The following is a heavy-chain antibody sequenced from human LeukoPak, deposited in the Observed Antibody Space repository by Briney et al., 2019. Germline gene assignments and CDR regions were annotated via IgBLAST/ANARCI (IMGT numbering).Heavy chain of an antibody. V-gene: IGHV3-23*01. CDR2: ISGSGGST. Sequence: GGSLRLSCAASGFTFSSYAMSWVRQAPGKGLEWVSAISGSGGSTYYADSMKGRFTISRDNSKNTLYLQMNSLRAEDTAVYYCAKDITMVRGVAIDYWGQGTLVTVSS. CDR3: AKDITMVRGVAIDY. D-gene: IGHD3-10*01. CDR1: GFTFSSYA. J-gene: IGHJ4*02.